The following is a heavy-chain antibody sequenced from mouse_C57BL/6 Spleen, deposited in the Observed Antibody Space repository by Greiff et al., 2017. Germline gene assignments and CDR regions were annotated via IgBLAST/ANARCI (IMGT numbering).Heavy chain of an antibody. V-gene: IGHV1-15*01. CDR1: GYTFTDYE. Sequence: VQLQQSGAELVRPGASVTLSCKASGYTFTDYEMHWVKQTPVHGLEWIGAIDPETGGTAYNQKFKGKAILTADKSSSTAYMELRILTSEDSAVYYCTTDCCGSSFWFAYWGQGTLVTVSS. CDR2: IDPETGGT. D-gene: IGHD1-1*01. CDR3: TTDCCGSSFWFAY. J-gene: IGHJ3*01.